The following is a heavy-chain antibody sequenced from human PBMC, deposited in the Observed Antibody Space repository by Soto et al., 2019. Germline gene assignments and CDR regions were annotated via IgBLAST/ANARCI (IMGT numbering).Heavy chain of an antibody. V-gene: IGHV3-23*01. D-gene: IGHD5-12*01. J-gene: IGHJ3*01. CDR2: ISGDGSAT. Sequence: EVKLLESGGGLVQPGESLTLSCAASGFRFWTYSMSWVRQAPGKGLEWVSGISGDGSATSYADSLKGRFTVSRDNSKDTLFLQMNTLRVEDTAVYYCAKTRLYDNNDYHRDGFDVWAQGQRSPSL. CDR1: GFRFWTYS. CDR3: AKTRLYDNNDYHRDGFDV.